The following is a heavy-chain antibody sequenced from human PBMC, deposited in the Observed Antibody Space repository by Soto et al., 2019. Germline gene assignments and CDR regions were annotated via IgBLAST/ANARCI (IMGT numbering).Heavy chain of an antibody. Sequence: SETLSLTCAVYGGSFSGYYWSWIRQPRGKGLEWIGEINHSGSTNYNPSLKSRVTISVDTSKNQFSLKLSSVTAADTAVYYCASDYGDYAGLSYYYYGMDVWGQGTTVTVSS. CDR3: ASDYGDYAGLSYYYYGMDV. CDR1: GGSFSGYY. D-gene: IGHD4-17*01. J-gene: IGHJ6*02. V-gene: IGHV4-34*01. CDR2: INHSGST.